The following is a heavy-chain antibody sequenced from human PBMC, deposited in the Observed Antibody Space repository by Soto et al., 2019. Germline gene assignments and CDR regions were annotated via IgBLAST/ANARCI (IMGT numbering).Heavy chain of an antibody. J-gene: IGHJ4*02. D-gene: IGHD3-22*01. CDR3: AKDAPGSGWLSDY. V-gene: IGHV3-23*01. CDR2: ISGGGFSP. Sequence: VGSLRLSCAASGFTFSSYAMSWVHQAPGKGLEWVSTISGGGFSPTYADSVKGRFTVSRDNSKNTLYLQMNSLRAEDTAVYYCAKDAPGSGWLSDYWGQGTLVTVSS. CDR1: GFTFSSYA.